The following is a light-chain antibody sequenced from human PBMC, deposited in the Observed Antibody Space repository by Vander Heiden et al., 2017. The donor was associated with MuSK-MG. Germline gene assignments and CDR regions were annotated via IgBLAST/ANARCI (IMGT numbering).Light chain of an antibody. CDR2: GAS. Sequence: EIVLTQSPGTLSLSPGERATLSCRASQSVSSTYLAWYQQKPGQAPRLLMYGASRRATGIPDRFRGSGPGTDFTLSISILDPEDLAVYYSQLDGDSPQTFGQGTKVEIK. V-gene: IGKV3-20*01. CDR3: QLDGDSPQT. CDR1: QSVSSTY. J-gene: IGKJ1*01.